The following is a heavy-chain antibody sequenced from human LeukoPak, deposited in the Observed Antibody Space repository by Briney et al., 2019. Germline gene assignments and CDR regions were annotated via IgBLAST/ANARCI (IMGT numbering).Heavy chain of an antibody. D-gene: IGHD3-10*01. CDR3: ARGRRLVSRGSGSPYYSDY. CDR2: ISYDGSNE. CDR1: GFTFSSYV. J-gene: IGHJ4*02. V-gene: IGHV3-30*04. Sequence: GGSLRLSCAASGFTFSSYVMHWVRQAPGKGLEWVAIISYDGSNEYYADSVKGRFTISRDNSKNTLYLQMNSLRAEDTAVYYCARGRRLVSRGSGSPYYSDYWGQGTLVTVSS.